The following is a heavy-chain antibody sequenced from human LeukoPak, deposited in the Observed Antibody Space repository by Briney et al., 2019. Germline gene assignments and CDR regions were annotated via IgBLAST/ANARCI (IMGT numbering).Heavy chain of an antibody. V-gene: IGHV4-39*07. J-gene: IGHJ4*02. CDR3: ARGPARGPYYFDY. D-gene: IGHD3-10*01. Sequence: PSETLSLTCTVSGGSIRSSSYTWGWIRQPPGKGLEWIGSIHYTGSTYYNPSLKSRVTMSVDTSKNQFSLKLSSVTAADTAVYYCARGPARGPYYFDYWGQGTLVTVSS. CDR1: GGSIRSSSYT. CDR2: IHYTGST.